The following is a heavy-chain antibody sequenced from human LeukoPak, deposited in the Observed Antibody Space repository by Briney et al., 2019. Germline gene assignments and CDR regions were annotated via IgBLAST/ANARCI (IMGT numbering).Heavy chain of an antibody. CDR1: GFTFSSYS. D-gene: IGHD6-6*01. J-gene: IGHJ4*02. CDR2: ISSSSSYI. Sequence: GGSLRLSCAASGFTFSSYSMNWVRQAPGKGLEWVSSISSSSSYIYYADSVKGRFTISRDNAKNSLYLQMNSPRAEDTAVYYCARESIAALSFDYWGQGTLVTVSS. V-gene: IGHV3-21*01. CDR3: ARESIAALSFDY.